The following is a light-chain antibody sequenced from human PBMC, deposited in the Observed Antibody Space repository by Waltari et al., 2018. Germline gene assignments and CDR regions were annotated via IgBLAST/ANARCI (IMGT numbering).Light chain of an antibody. J-gene: IGLJ1*01. CDR1: SRDIGTYNF. CDR3: CSYAGGTAYV. V-gene: IGLV2-23*01. Sequence: SALTQPASVSGSPGQSITIPCPGTSRDIGTYNFVSWYQEYPGKAPKLIIYEATKRPSGVSDRFSASKSGNTASLTISGLQADDEADYSCCSYAGGTAYVFGTGTRVTVL. CDR2: EAT.